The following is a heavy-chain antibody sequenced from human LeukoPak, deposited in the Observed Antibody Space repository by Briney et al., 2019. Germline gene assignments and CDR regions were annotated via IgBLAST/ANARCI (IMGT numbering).Heavy chain of an antibody. CDR2: ISWNSGSI. D-gene: IGHD1-26*01. Sequence: GGSLRLSCAASGFTFDDYAMHWVRQAPGKGLEWVSGISWNSGSIGYADSVKGRFTISRDNAKNSLYLQMNSLRAEDTVLYYCAKGIVGANLFDYWGQGTLVTVSS. J-gene: IGHJ4*02. V-gene: IGHV3-9*01. CDR3: AKGIVGANLFDY. CDR1: GFTFDDYA.